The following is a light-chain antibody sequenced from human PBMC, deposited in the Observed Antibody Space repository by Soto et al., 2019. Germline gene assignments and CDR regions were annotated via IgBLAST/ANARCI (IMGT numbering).Light chain of an antibody. Sequence: DIQFTQSPSSLSASVGDRVTITCQASQDINKNLIWYQQKKGKSPNILIYDASDWETGGPSRFSGSGSGTGFTFTISRLQPEDFSTYYCQQYESPPLTFGQGTRLEI. CDR2: DAS. CDR1: QDINKN. V-gene: IGKV1-33*01. CDR3: QQYESPPLT. J-gene: IGKJ5*01.